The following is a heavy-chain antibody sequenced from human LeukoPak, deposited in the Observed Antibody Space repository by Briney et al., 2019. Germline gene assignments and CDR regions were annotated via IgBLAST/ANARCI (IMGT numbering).Heavy chain of an antibody. V-gene: IGHV4-59*01. D-gene: IGHD4-17*01. CDR1: GGSISSYY. J-gene: IGHJ4*02. CDR3: ARASAYGDYDY. CDR2: IYYSGST. Sequence: SETLSLTCTVSGGSISSYYWSWIRQPPGKGLEGIGYIYYSGSTNYNPSLKSRVTISVGTSKNHFSLKLSSVTAADTAVYYCARASAYGDYDYWGQGTLVTVSS.